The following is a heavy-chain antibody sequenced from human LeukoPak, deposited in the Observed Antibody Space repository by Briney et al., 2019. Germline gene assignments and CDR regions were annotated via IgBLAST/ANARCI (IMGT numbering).Heavy chain of an antibody. J-gene: IGHJ4*02. Sequence: PGGSLRLSCAASGFTFSSYAMSWVRQAPGKGLEWVSAISGSGGSTYYADSVKGRFTISRDNSKNTLYLQMNSLRAEDTAVYYCARPTTYYDLLSGYYAWYYFDNWGRGTLVTVSS. CDR1: GFTFSSYA. CDR2: ISGSGGST. CDR3: ARPTTYYDLLSGYYAWYYFDN. V-gene: IGHV3-23*01. D-gene: IGHD3-3*01.